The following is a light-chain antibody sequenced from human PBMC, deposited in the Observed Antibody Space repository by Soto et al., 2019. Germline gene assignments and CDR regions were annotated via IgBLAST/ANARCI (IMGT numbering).Light chain of an antibody. CDR2: GTF. CDR3: LPDFKYPRT. V-gene: IGKV1-6*01. CDR1: QDIRTE. Sequence: AILMTQSPSSLSASVGDRVTITCRASQDIRTELGWYQQKPGKAPRLLIYGTFSLQSGVPSRFSGSGSGADFTLTYSSLQPDDFATYYCLPDFKYPRTFGQGTKVEVK. J-gene: IGKJ1*01.